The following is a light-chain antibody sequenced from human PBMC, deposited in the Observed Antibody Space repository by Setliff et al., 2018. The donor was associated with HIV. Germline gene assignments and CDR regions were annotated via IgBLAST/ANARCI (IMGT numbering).Light chain of an antibody. CDR3: SSYTNSSSGV. CDR2: DVS. J-gene: IGLJ1*01. CDR1: SSDVGGYNY. Sequence: QSVLTQPASVSGSPGQSITISCTGTSSDVGGYNYVSWYQQHPGKAPKLMIYDVSNRPSGISNRFSGSKSGNTASLTVSGPQAEDEADSYCSSYTNSSSGVFGTGTKVTVL. V-gene: IGLV2-14*03.